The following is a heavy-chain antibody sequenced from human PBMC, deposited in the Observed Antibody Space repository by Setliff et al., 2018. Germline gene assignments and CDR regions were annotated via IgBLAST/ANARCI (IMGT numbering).Heavy chain of an antibody. V-gene: IGHV3-48*01. CDR3: ARDGGGPYYYDSSGYRAAFDI. D-gene: IGHD3-22*01. J-gene: IGHJ3*02. Sequence: RLSCAASGFTFSSYSMNWVRQAPGKGLEWVSYISSSSSTIYYADSVKGRFTISRDNAKNSLYLQMNSLRAEDTAVYYCARDGGGPYYYDSSGYRAAFDIWGQGTMVTVSS. CDR2: ISSSSSTI. CDR1: GFTFSSYS.